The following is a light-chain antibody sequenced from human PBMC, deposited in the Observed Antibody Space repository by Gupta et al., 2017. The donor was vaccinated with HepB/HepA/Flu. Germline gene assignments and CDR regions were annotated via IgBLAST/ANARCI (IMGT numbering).Light chain of an antibody. CDR2: DAS. Sequence: EIVLTQSPATLSLSPGERATLSCRASQSVSSYLAWYQQKPGQAPRLLIYDASNRATGIPARFSGSGSGTEFTLTISSLEPEDFAVYYCQHRSNCPFSFGQGTQVDIK. J-gene: IGKJ5*01. CDR1: QSVSSY. CDR3: QHRSNCPFS. V-gene: IGKV3-11*01.